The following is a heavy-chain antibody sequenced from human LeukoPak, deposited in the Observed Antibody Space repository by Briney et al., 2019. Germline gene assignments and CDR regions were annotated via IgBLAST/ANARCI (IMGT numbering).Heavy chain of an antibody. Sequence: ASVKVSCKASGYTLSRYGISGVRQAPGQGREWMGWISGNNGNTNYAQKVQGGATMTTDTSTSTAYMERRSLRSDAPAVYYCPRGRAAGTFWLDYWGQGTLVTVSS. CDR1: GYTLSRYG. D-gene: IGHD6-13*01. CDR2: ISGNNGNT. V-gene: IGHV1-18*01. J-gene: IGHJ4*02. CDR3: PRGRAAGTFWLDY.